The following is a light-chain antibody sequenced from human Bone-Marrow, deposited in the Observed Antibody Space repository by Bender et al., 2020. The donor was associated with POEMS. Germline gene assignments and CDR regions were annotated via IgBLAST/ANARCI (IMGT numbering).Light chain of an antibody. V-gene: IGLV2-8*01. CDR3: CSYASRGLIV. Sequence: QSALTQPPSASGSPGESVTISCTGTSSNIGGYNYVSWYQQHPGKAPKLMIYEVSQRPSGVPARFSGSKSGDTASLTISGLQAEDEADYFCCSYASRGLIVFGGGTKLTVL. J-gene: IGLJ2*01. CDR1: SSNIGGYNY. CDR2: EVS.